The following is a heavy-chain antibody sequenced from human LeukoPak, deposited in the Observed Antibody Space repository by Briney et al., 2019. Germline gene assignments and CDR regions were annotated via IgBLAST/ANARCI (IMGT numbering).Heavy chain of an antibody. V-gene: IGHV2-5*01. J-gene: IGHJ5*02. Sequence: GSGPTLVNPTQTLTLTCTFSGFSLSTSGVGVGWIRQPPGKALEWLALIYWNDDKRYSPSLKSRLTITKDTSKNQVVLTMTNMDPVDTATYYCAPKEAARPWNWFDPWGQGTLVTVSS. CDR3: APKEAARPWNWFDP. CDR1: GFSLSTSGVG. CDR2: IYWNDDK. D-gene: IGHD6-6*01.